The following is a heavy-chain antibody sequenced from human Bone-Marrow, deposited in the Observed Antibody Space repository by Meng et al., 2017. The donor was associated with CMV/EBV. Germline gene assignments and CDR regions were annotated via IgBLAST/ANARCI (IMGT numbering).Heavy chain of an antibody. CDR3: AKDYKYQRGMDV. Sequence: GGSLRLSCAASGFTFSDYYMSWVRQAPGKGLEWVAVIWYDGSNKYYADSVKGRFTISRDNSKNTLYLQMNSLRAEDTAVYYCAKDYKYQRGMDVWGQGTTVTVSS. J-gene: IGHJ6*02. CDR1: GFTFSDYY. CDR2: IWYDGSNK. D-gene: IGHD2-2*01. V-gene: IGHV3-33*06.